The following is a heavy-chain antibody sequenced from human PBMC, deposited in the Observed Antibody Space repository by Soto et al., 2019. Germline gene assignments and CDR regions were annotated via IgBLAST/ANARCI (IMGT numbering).Heavy chain of an antibody. CDR2: ISGGGGST. CDR1: GFTFGNYG. J-gene: IGHJ5*01. CDR3: AKGFIVVVTVIRPDDAFDA. D-gene: IGHD2-21*02. V-gene: IGHV3-23*01. Sequence: GSPRLSCAAAGFTFGNYGMNWARQAPGKGLELLSGISGGGGSTYYADSVKGRFTISRDPSKNTIFLEMNSLRAEDTAVYYCAKGFIVVVTVIRPDDAFDAWGQGTLVTVSS.